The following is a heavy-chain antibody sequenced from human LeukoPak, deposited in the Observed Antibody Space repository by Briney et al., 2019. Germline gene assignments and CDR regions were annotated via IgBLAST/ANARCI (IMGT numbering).Heavy chain of an antibody. Sequence: GGSLRLSCAASGFTFSTYAMSWVRQAPGKGLEWVSVISGSGGSTYYADSVKGRFTISRDNSKNTLYLQMNSLRAEDTAVYYCARISHYYYDSSGSDAFDIWGQGTMVTVSS. D-gene: IGHD3-22*01. CDR2: ISGSGGST. CDR3: ARISHYYYDSSGSDAFDI. J-gene: IGHJ3*02. V-gene: IGHV3-23*01. CDR1: GFTFSTYA.